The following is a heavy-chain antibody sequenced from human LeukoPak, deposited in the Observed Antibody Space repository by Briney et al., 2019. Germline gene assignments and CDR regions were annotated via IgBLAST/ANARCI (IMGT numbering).Heavy chain of an antibody. D-gene: IGHD5-24*01. J-gene: IGHJ4*02. CDR2: ISGSGGST. CDR3: AKNPWEMATIPGGFDY. CDR1: GFTFSSYG. V-gene: IGHV3-23*01. Sequence: GGSLRLSCAASGFTFSSYGMSWVRQAPGKGLEWVSAISGSGGSTYYADSVKGRFTISRDNSKNTLYLQMNSLRAEDTAVYYCAKNPWEMATIPGGFDYWGQGTLVTVSS.